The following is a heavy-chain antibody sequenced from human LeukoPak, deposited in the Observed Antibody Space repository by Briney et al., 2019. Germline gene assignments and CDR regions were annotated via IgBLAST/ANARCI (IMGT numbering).Heavy chain of an antibody. J-gene: IGHJ3*02. CDR2: ISRSGDTI. CDR1: GFTFSRYE. Sequence: PGGSLRLSCAASGFTFSRYEMNWVRQTPGKGLEWVSYISRSGDTIYFADSVKGRFTISRDNSKNSLYLQMNSLRTEDTALYYCAKDRFAAAAGHDAFDIWGQGTMVTVSS. CDR3: AKDRFAAAAGHDAFDI. D-gene: IGHD6-13*01. V-gene: IGHV3-48*03.